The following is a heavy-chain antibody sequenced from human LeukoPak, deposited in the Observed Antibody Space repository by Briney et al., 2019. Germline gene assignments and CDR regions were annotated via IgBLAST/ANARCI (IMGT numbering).Heavy chain of an antibody. D-gene: IGHD3-10*01. CDR3: AREYGSGSYPIFDY. CDR1: GFTFSSYA. Sequence: GGSLRLSCAASGFTFSSYAMHWVRQAPGKGLEWVAVISYDGSNKYYADSVKGRFTISRDNSKNTLYLQMNSLRAEDTAVYYCAREYGSGSYPIFDYWGQGTLVTVSS. V-gene: IGHV3-30*04. CDR2: ISYDGSNK. J-gene: IGHJ4*02.